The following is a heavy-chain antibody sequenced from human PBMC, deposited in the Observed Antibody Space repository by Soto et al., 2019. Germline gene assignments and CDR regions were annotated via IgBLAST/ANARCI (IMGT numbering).Heavy chain of an antibody. CDR2: INQDRSEK. D-gene: IGHD4-17*01. V-gene: IGHV3-7*03. Sequence: EVHLVESGGGLVQPGGSLRLSCAAYGFTFSNYWISWVRQAPGKGLEWVGNINQDRSEKYYVDSVKSRLTISRDNARSSLYLQMNSLRPGDTAVDYYARDKASGDSEDYWGQGTLVTVSS. CDR3: ARDKASGDSEDY. CDR1: GFTFSNYW. J-gene: IGHJ4*02.